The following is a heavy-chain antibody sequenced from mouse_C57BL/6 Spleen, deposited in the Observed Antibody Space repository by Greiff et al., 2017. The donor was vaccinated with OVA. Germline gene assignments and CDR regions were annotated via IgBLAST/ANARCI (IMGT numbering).Heavy chain of an antibody. Sequence: QVQLQQSGAELAKPGASVKLSCKASGYTFTSYWMHWVKQRPGQGLEWIGYINPSSGYTKYNQKFKDKATLTADKSSSTAYMQLSSLTYEDSAVYYCARTVITTVVEPDYWGQGTLVTVSA. CDR1: GYTFTSYW. D-gene: IGHD1-1*01. CDR2: INPSSGYT. J-gene: IGHJ3*01. CDR3: ARTVITTVVEPDY. V-gene: IGHV1-7*01.